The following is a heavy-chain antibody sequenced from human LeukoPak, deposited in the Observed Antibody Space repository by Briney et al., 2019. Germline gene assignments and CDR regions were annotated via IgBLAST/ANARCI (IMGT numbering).Heavy chain of an antibody. CDR1: GYTFIIYG. V-gene: IGHV1-18*01. J-gene: IGHJ2*01. Sequence: RASVTVSCKASGYTFIIYGITWVRQAPGQGLEWLGWIGAYNGNTNYAQKFQGRVTMTTDTSTSTAYMELRSLRSDDTAVYYCARLGSLERYFDLWGRGTLVTVSS. CDR3: ARLGSLERYFDL. CDR2: IGAYNGNT.